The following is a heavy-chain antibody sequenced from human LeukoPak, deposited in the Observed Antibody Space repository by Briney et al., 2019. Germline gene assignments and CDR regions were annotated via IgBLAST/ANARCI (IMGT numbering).Heavy chain of an antibody. D-gene: IGHD3-22*01. CDR1: GFTFSRYG. V-gene: IGHV3-33*01. CDR2: IWYDGSNK. CDR3: ARDQSSGYYHADY. J-gene: IGHJ4*02. Sequence: GRSLRLSCAASGFTFSRYGMHWVRQAPGKGLEWVAVIWYDGSNKDYGDSVKGRFTISRDNSKNTLYLQMNSLRAEDTAVYYCARDQSSGYYHADYWGQGTLVTVSS.